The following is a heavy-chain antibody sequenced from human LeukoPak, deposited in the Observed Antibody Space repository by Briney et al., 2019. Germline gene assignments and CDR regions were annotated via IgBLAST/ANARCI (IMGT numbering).Heavy chain of an antibody. V-gene: IGHV1-18*01. CDR1: GYTFTSYG. CDR2: VSTYNGST. Sequence: ASVKVSCKASGYTFTSYGISWVRQAPGQGLEWMGWVSTYNGSTNYAQKLQGRVTMTTDTSTSTAYMGLRSLRSDDTAVYYCARDTFGDYGSDYFDYWGQGTLVTVSS. CDR3: ARDTFGDYGSDYFDY. D-gene: IGHD4-17*01. J-gene: IGHJ4*02.